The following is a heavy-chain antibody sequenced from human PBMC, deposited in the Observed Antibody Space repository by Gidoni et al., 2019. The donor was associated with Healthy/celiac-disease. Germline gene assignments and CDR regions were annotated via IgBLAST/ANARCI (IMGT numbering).Heavy chain of an antibody. V-gene: IGHV4-59*01. Sequence: QVQLQESGPGLVKPSETLSLTCTVPGGSISTYSWSWIRQPPGKGLEWIGYIYYSGSTNYNPSLKSRVTISVDTSKNQFSLKLSSVTAADTAVYYCARDRPTNWFDPWGQGTLVTVSS. CDR1: GGSISTYS. CDR2: IYYSGST. CDR3: ARDRPTNWFDP. J-gene: IGHJ5*02.